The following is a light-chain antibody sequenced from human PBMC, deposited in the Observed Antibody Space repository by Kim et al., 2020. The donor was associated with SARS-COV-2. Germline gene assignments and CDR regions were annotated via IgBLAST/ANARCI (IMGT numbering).Light chain of an antibody. CDR3: QQYSIWPWIT. J-gene: IGKJ5*01. CDR1: HSVGSN. V-gene: IGKV3-15*01. CDR2: GAS. Sequence: EVVMTQSPGTLSVSPGDGATLFCRASHSVGSNLAWYQQKPGLPPRLLIHGASSRAAGVPARFSGSGSGTEFTLTINSLQSEDFAVYYCQQYSIWPWITFGQGTRLEIK.